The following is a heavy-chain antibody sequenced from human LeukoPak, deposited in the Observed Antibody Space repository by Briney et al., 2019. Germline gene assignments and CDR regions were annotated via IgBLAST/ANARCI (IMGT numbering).Heavy chain of an antibody. CDR2: ISSSSSYI. D-gene: IGHD2/OR15-2a*01. Sequence: PGGSLRLSCAASGFTFSSYSMNWVRQAPGKGLEWVSSISSSSSYIYYADAVKGRFTISRDNSKNTLYLQMNGLRAEETAVYFCARDSRISRSYYYGMDVWGQGTTVIVSS. CDR3: ARDSRISRSYYYGMDV. V-gene: IGHV3-21*01. J-gene: IGHJ6*02. CDR1: GFTFSSYS.